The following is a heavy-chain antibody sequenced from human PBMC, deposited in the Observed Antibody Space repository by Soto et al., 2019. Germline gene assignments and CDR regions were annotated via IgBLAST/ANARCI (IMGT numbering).Heavy chain of an antibody. CDR2: ISAYNGNT. D-gene: IGHD4-17*01. J-gene: IGHJ4*02. V-gene: IGHV1-18*01. Sequence: QIQLVQSGPEVKDPGASLKVSCKASGYTFIGFGISWLRQAPGQGLEWMGWISAYNGNTNSAQNRHGRTTLTIDPPTTEAYMDLGSLTSDDTAVYYCARDYANYGRGGKFDYWGQGTLVTVSS. CDR1: GYTFIGFG. CDR3: ARDYANYGRGGKFDY.